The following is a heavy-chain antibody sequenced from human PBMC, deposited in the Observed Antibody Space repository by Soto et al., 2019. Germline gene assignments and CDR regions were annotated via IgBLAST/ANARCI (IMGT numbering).Heavy chain of an antibody. J-gene: IGHJ4*02. Sequence: ASTQVSCQSSGYTFPCYYMHWVRQAIGQGLEWMGWINPNSGGTNYAQKFQGRVTMTRDTSISTAYMELSRLRSEDTAVYYCATKLKQLDSGIYRGCGQGTLVPVSS. CDR3: ATKLKQLDSGIYRG. CDR2: INPNSGGT. V-gene: IGHV1-2*02. D-gene: IGHD6-6*01. CDR1: GYTFPCYY.